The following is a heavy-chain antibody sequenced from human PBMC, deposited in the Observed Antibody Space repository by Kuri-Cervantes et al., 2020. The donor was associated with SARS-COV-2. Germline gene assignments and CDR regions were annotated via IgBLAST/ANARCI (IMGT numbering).Heavy chain of an antibody. V-gene: IGHV4-30-4*08. CDR2: IYYSGST. D-gene: IGHD2-2*01. J-gene: IGHJ5*02. CDR1: GGSVSSGSYY. Sequence: SETLSLTCTVSGGSVSSGSYYWSWIRQPPGKGLEWIGYIYYSGSTYYNPSLKSRVTISVDTSKNQFSLKLSSVTAADTAVYYCARDQVDVVVPAAMGPHWFDPWGQGTLVTVSS. CDR3: ARDQVDVVVPAAMGPHWFDP.